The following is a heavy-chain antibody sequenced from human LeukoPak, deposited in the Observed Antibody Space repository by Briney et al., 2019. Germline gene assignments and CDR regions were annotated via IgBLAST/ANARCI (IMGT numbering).Heavy chain of an antibody. J-gene: IGHJ4*02. CDR1: GFTFSSYS. CDR2: ISSSSSTT. Sequence: GGSLRLSCAASGFTFSSYSMNWVRQAPGKGLEWVSYISSSSSTTYYADSVKGRFTISRDNAKNSLYLQMNSLRAEDTAVYYCASGIRRIPTSAETDYWGQGTLVTVSS. D-gene: IGHD1-14*01. CDR3: ASGIRRIPTSAETDY. V-gene: IGHV3-48*01.